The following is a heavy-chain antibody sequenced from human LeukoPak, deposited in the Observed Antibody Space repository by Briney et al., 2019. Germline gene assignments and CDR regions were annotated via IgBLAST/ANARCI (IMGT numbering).Heavy chain of an antibody. D-gene: IGHD3-22*01. Sequence: SVKVSCKASGGTFSSYAISWVRQAPGQGLEWMGGIIPIFGTANYAQKFQGRVTITADESTSTAYMELSSLRSEDTAVYYCARDPGYYYGSSGYYWFDPWGQGTLVTVSS. V-gene: IGHV1-69*13. CDR1: GGTFSSYA. CDR2: IIPIFGTA. CDR3: ARDPGYYYGSSGYYWFDP. J-gene: IGHJ5*02.